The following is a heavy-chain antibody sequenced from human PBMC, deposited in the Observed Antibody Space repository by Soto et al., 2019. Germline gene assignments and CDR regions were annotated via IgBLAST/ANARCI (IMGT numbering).Heavy chain of an antibody. J-gene: IGHJ5*02. V-gene: IGHV3-33*01. D-gene: IGHD2-21*01. CDR3: ARDRVVLMVPHRWFDP. CDR1: GFTFSSYG. CDR2: IWYDGSNK. Sequence: GGSLSLSCAASGFTFSSYGKHWVRQAPGKGLEWVAVIWYDGSNKYYADSVKGRFTISRDNSKNTLYLQMNSLRADDTAVYYGARDRVVLMVPHRWFDPWGQGTLFTVS.